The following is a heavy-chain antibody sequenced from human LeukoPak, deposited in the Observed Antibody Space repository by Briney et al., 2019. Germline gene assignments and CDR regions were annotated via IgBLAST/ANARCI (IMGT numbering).Heavy chain of an antibody. CDR2: IYYTGTT. D-gene: IGHD3-22*01. CDR3: ARERDSPEPEDAFDI. J-gene: IGHJ3*02. Sequence: SETLSLTCTVSGGSISSSGYYWGWIRQPPGKGLESIGSIYYTGTTSYNPSLKSRLTISVDTSKNQFSLKLSSVTAADTAVYYCARERDSPEPEDAFDIWGQGTMVTVSS. V-gene: IGHV4-39*02. CDR1: GGSISSSGYY.